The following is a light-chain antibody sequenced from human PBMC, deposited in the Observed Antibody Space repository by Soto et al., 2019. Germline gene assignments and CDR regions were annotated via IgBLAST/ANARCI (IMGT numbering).Light chain of an antibody. CDR1: SSNIGAGYD. V-gene: IGLV1-40*01. J-gene: IGLJ2*01. Sequence: QAVVTQPPSVSGAPGQRVTISCTGSSSNIGAGYDVHWYQQLPGTAPKLLIYGNSNRPSGVPDRFSGSKSGTSASLAITGXXXXXXXXXXXQSYDSSLSGVVFGGGTKLTVL. CDR3: QSYDSSLSGVV. CDR2: GNS.